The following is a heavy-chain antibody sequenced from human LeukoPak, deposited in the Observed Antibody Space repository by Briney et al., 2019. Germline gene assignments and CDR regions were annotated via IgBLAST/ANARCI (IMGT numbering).Heavy chain of an antibody. J-gene: IGHJ4*02. Sequence: GESLKISCKASGYSFTTYWIAWVRQMPGKGLEWMGIIYPGDSDTRYSPSFQGQVTISADKSISTAYLQWSTPKASDTAMYYCARPLQSGSFSGFDYWGQGTLVTVSS. V-gene: IGHV5-51*01. CDR2: IYPGDSDT. CDR1: GYSFTTYW. D-gene: IGHD1-26*01. CDR3: ARPLQSGSFSGFDY.